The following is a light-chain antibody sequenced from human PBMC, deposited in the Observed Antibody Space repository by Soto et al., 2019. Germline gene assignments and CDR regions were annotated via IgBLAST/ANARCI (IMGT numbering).Light chain of an antibody. CDR1: QSVSSSY. J-gene: IGKJ1*01. Sequence: EIVLTQSPGTLSLSPGESATLSCRASQSVSSSYLAWYQQKTGQAPRLLIYGASNRATGIPDRFSGSGSGTDFTLIISRLEPEDFAVYYCQQYGRPPGAFGQGTKVEIK. CDR2: GAS. CDR3: QQYGRPPGA. V-gene: IGKV3-20*01.